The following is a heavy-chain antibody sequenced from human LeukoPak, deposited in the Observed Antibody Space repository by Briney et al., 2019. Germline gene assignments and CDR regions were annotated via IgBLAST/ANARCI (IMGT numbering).Heavy chain of an antibody. CDR2: IYYSGST. CDR3: ARNSAPPTAIFDY. D-gene: IGHD5-18*01. J-gene: IGHJ4*02. Sequence: PSETLSLTCTVSGGSISSGGYYWSWIRQHPGKGLEWIGYIYYSGSTYYNPSLKSRVTISVDTSKNQFSLKLSSVTAADTAVYYCARNSAPPTAIFDYWGQGTLVTVSS. V-gene: IGHV4-31*03. CDR1: GGSISSGGYY.